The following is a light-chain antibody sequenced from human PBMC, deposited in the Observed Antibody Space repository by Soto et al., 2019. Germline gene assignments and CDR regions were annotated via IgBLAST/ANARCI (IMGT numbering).Light chain of an antibody. J-gene: IGKJ5*01. Sequence: ESVLTQSPGTLYLSPGERATLSCRASQSVSSSYLAWYQQKPGQAPRLLIYGASSRATGIPDRFSGSGSGTDFTLTISRLEPEDCAVYYCQQYGSSPPITFGQVTRLEI. CDR3: QQYGSSPPIT. CDR1: QSVSSSY. V-gene: IGKV3-20*01. CDR2: GAS.